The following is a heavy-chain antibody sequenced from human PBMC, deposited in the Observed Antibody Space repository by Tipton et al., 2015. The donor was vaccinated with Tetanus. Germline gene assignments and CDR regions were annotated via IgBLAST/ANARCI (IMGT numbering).Heavy chain of an antibody. D-gene: IGHD3-10*01. CDR3: VRGRGSGAQSFGFEH. Sequence: TLSLTCAVSGALLSTGGYSWGWIRQPPGQGLEWIGYIYHTGSTYYNPSLRSRVTISAVGSKNHFSLKLTSGTAADTGVYFCVRGRGSGAQSFGFEHWGRGTQVTVSS. CDR1: GALLSTGGYS. V-gene: IGHV4-30-2*01. J-gene: IGHJ4*02. CDR2: IYHTGST.